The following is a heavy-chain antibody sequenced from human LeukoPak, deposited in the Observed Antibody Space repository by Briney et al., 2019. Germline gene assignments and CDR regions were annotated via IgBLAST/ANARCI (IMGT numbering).Heavy chain of an antibody. J-gene: IGHJ4*02. V-gene: IGHV4-30-4*01. CDR1: GGSISSGDYY. CDR3: AREDATMVRGGFDY. CDR2: IYYSGST. Sequence: SETLSLTCTVSGGSISSGDYYWSWFRQPPGKGLEWIGYIYYSGSTYYNPSLKSRVTISVDTSKNQFSLKLSSVTAADTAVYYCAREDATMVRGGFDYWGQGTLVTVSS. D-gene: IGHD3-10*01.